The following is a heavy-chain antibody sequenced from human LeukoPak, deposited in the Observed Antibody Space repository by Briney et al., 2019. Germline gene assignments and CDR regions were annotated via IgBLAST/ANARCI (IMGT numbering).Heavy chain of an antibody. CDR2: ISSSSSYI. CDR1: GFTFSSYS. CDR3: ARDPTPSLIGRSTGATHFDY. V-gene: IGHV3-21*01. D-gene: IGHD1-26*01. J-gene: IGHJ4*02. Sequence: GGSLRLSCAASGFTFSSYSMNWVRQAPGKGLEWVSSISSSSSYIYYADSVKGRFTISRDNAKNSLYLQMNSLRAEDTAVYYCARDPTPSLIGRSTGATHFDYWGQGTLVTVSS.